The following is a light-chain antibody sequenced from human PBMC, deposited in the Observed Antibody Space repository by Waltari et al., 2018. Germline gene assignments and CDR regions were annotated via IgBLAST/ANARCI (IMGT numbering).Light chain of an antibody. J-gene: IGKJ4*01. Sequence: EIVLTQSPATLSLSPGERATLSCRASQSVSNFLAWYQQKPGQAPRLLIYDASRRAAGIPARFSGSWSGTDFTLIISRLEPEDFAVFYCQQRTNWPLTFGGGTKLEVK. CDR2: DAS. V-gene: IGKV3-11*01. CDR1: QSVSNF. CDR3: QQRTNWPLT.